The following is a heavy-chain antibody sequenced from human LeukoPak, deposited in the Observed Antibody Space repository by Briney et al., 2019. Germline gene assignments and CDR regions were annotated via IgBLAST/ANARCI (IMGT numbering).Heavy chain of an antibody. D-gene: IGHD5-18*01. CDR2: ISSAASTT. Sequence: GGSLRLSCAASGFTFSDYYMAWIHQAPGKGLEWLSYISSAASTTFYADSVKGRFTISRDNAKNSLYLQLNSLRAEDSAVYCCARNRGYGFDYWGQGTLVTVSS. CDR1: GFTFSDYY. V-gene: IGHV3-11*01. CDR3: ARNRGYGFDY. J-gene: IGHJ4*02.